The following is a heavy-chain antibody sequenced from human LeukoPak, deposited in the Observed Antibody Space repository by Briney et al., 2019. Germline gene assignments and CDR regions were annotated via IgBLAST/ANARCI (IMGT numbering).Heavy chain of an antibody. CDR1: GFTFSDYY. Sequence: GGSLRLSCAASGFTFSDYYMSWIRQAPGEGRERVSYITSGGSTIYYADSVYGRFTISRDNAKNSLYLQMNSLRAEDTAVYYCARDRKDICSSTSCRPQTRGVRRGAYYYYYYMDVWGKGTTVTISS. CDR2: ITSGGSTI. CDR3: ARDRKDICSSTSCRPQTRGVRRGAYYYYYYMDV. D-gene: IGHD2-2*01. J-gene: IGHJ6*03. V-gene: IGHV3-11*04.